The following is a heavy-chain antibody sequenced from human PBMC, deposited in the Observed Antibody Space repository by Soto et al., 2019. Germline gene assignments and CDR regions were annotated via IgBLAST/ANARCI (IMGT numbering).Heavy chain of an antibody. D-gene: IGHD3-16*01. J-gene: IGHJ5*01. CDR1: GYPFSDNH. V-gene: IGHV1-2*02. CDR3: ATARRGTVSLLTA. Sequence: QVQLVQSGAELRKPGASVKVSCNACGYPFSDNHIHWVRQAPGQGLEWMGWLNPYSGATTYAPKYQGLITLPRDTSLSTSYMELNGLKSADWAVYYCATARRGTVSLLTAWGQGTLVTVSS. CDR2: LNPYSGAT.